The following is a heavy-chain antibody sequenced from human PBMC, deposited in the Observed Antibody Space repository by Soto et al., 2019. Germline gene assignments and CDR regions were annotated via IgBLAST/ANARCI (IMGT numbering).Heavy chain of an antibody. V-gene: IGHV4-59*01. CDR1: GGSMSEYF. CDR3: ARDGYDGSGSPYPAF. J-gene: IGHJ4*02. Sequence: SETLSLTCSVSGGSMSEYFWSWIRQSPGKGLEWIGYIYYLGSTDYNPSLKSRVTISVDTSKRQFSLRLTSVTAADTAVYYCARDGYDGSGSPYPAFWGPGTQVTVSS. D-gene: IGHD3-10*01. CDR2: IYYLGST.